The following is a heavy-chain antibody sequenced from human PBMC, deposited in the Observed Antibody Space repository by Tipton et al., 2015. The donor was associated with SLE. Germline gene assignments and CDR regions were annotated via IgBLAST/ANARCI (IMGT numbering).Heavy chain of an antibody. D-gene: IGHD2-21*01. V-gene: IGHV4-39*01. CDR1: GGSISTTNYY. CDR2: IQFSGNT. Sequence: TLSLTCTVSGGSISTTNYYWVWIRQPPGKGLEWVGSIQFSGNTYYNPSLKSRVTISVDTSKNQVSLKVKSVTAADTAVFYCARQDFDGGDMDVWGQGTTVSVSS. CDR3: ARQDFDGGDMDV. J-gene: IGHJ6*02.